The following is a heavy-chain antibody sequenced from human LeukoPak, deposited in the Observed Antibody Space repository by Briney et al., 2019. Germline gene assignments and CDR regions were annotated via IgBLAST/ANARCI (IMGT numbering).Heavy chain of an antibody. J-gene: IGHJ4*02. D-gene: IGHD3-10*01. V-gene: IGHV3-48*04. CDR3: ARGRAWELLGVDY. Sequence: GGSLRLSCAASGFTFSSYPMNWVRQAPGKGLEWVSYISDTSNTIYYADSVKGRFTISRDNAKNSLYLQMNTLRGEDTAVYYCARGRAWELLGVDYWGQGTLVTVSS. CDR2: ISDTSNTI. CDR1: GFTFSSYP.